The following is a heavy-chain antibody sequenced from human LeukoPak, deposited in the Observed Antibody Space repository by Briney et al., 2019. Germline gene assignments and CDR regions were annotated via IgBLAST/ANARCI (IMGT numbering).Heavy chain of an antibody. V-gene: IGHV3-21*06. CDR3: YGANAEH. D-gene: IGHD4-23*01. CDR1: GFTFSTYS. CDR2: IATSSNYI. Sequence: SGGSLRLSCAASGFTFSTYSMNWVRQAPGKGLEWVSSIATSSNYIYYAGSLKGRFTISRDNAKNSLYLHMNSLRAEDMAVYYCYGANAEHWGQGTVVTVSS. J-gene: IGHJ1*01.